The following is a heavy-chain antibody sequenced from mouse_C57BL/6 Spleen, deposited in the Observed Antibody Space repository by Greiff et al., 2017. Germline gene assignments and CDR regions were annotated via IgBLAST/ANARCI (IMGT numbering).Heavy chain of an antibody. V-gene: IGHV1-82*01. J-gene: IGHJ4*01. CDR3: ARSTTVVAYYAMDY. D-gene: IGHD1-1*01. CDR2: IYPGDGDT. Sequence: VQLQQSGPELVKPGASVKISCKASGYAFSSSWMNWVKQRPGTGLEWIGRIYPGDGDTNYNGKFKGKATLTADKSSSTAYMQLSSLTSEDSAVYFCARSTTVVAYYAMDYWGQGTSVTVSS. CDR1: GYAFSSSW.